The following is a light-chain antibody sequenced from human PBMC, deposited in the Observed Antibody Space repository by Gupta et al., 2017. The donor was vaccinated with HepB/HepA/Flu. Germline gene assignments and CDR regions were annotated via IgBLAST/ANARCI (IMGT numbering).Light chain of an antibody. J-gene: IGLJ2*01. CDR1: SSNIGSNY. CDR2: ENN. V-gene: IGLV1-51*02. Sequence: QPVLTQPPSLSAAPGQKVPISCAGSSSNIGSNYVSWYQQLPGTAPKLLIFENNQRPSGIPDRFSGSTSDTSATLDITGLQTGDEADYYCGTWDSSLSVVLFGGGTRLTAL. CDR3: GTWDSSLSVVL.